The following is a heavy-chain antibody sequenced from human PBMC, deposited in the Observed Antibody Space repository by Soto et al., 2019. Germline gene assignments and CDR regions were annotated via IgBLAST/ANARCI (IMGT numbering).Heavy chain of an antibody. CDR1: GYTFTRSG. V-gene: IGHV1-18*01. CDR2: ISTYNGDT. D-gene: IGHD5-12*01. CDR3: AREGVAPYYYFGMDV. J-gene: IGHJ6*02. Sequence: QVQLVQSGAEVKKPGASVKVSCKASGYTFTRSGISWVRQAPVQGLEWMGWISTYNGDTNYAQTFQGRVTMTTDTSTSTAYLELRSLRSDDTAVYYCAREGVAPYYYFGMDVWGQGTPVTVSS.